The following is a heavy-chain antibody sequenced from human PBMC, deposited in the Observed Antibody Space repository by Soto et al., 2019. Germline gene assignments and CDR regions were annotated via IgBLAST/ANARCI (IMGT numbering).Heavy chain of an antibody. Sequence: PGGSLRLSCAASGFTVSSNYMSWVRQAPGKGLEWVSVIYSGGSTYYADSVKGRFTISRDNSKNTLYLQMNSLRAEDTAVYYCAREYSSSCSYFDHWVQGTLVTVSS. CDR1: GFTVSSNY. CDR2: IYSGGST. J-gene: IGHJ4*02. CDR3: AREYSSSCSYFDH. D-gene: IGHD6-13*01. V-gene: IGHV3-53*01.